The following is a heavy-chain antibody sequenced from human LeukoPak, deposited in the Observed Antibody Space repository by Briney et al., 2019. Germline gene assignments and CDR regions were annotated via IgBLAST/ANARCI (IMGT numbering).Heavy chain of an antibody. CDR2: ISGSGGST. Sequence: GGSLRLSCAASGFTFSSYGMSWVRQAPGKGLEWVSAISGSGGSTYYADSVKGRFTISRDNSKNTLYLQMNSLRAEDTAVYYCAKDADSSGYYFPGYFDYWGQGTLVTVSS. J-gene: IGHJ4*02. D-gene: IGHD3-22*01. CDR1: GFTFSSYG. V-gene: IGHV3-23*01. CDR3: AKDADSSGYYFPGYFDY.